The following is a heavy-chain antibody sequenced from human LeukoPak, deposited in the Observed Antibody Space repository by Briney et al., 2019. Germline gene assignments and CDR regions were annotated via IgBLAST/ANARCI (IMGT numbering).Heavy chain of an antibody. Sequence: ASVKVSCKASGYSFTSYGISWVRQAPGQGLEWMGVISAYNGNTNYAQKLQGRVTMTTDTSTSTAYMELRSLRSDDTAVYYCARFYNGYYFDYWGQGTLVTVSS. CDR3: ARFYNGYYFDY. D-gene: IGHD2-8*01. J-gene: IGHJ4*02. CDR2: ISAYNGNT. V-gene: IGHV1-18*01. CDR1: GYSFTSYG.